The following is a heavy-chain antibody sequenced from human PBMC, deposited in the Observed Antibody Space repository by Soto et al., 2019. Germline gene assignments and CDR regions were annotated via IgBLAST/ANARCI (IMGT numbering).Heavy chain of an antibody. V-gene: IGHV3-49*03. CDR2: IRSKAYGGTT. CDR3: TRQKLRYQSSDAFDI. D-gene: IGHD3-9*01. J-gene: IGHJ3*02. CDR1: GFTFGDYA. Sequence: QLGGPLRLSCTASGFTFGDYAMSWFRQAPGKGLEWVGFIRSKAYGGTTEYAASVKGRFTISRDDSKSIAYLQMNSLKTEDTAVYYCTRQKLRYQSSDAFDIWGQGTMVTVSS.